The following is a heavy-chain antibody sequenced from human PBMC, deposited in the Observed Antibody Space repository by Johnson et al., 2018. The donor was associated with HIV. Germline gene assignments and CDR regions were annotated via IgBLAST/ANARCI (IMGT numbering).Heavy chain of an antibody. Sequence: QMLLVESGGGVVQPGRSPRLSCAASGFTFSSYAMHWVRQAPGKGLEWVAVISYDGSNKYYADSVKGRFTISRDNSKNTLYLQMNSLRAEDTAVYYCAREWIGHSSSWFRYAFDIWGQGTMVTVSS. V-gene: IGHV3-30*04. CDR2: ISYDGSNK. CDR1: GFTFSSYA. CDR3: AREWIGHSSSWFRYAFDI. J-gene: IGHJ3*02. D-gene: IGHD6-13*01.